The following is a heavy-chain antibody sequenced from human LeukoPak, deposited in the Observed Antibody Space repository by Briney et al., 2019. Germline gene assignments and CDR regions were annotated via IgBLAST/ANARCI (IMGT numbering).Heavy chain of an antibody. CDR3: ARGHGGSGSPYY. J-gene: IGHJ4*02. Sequence: GGSLRLSCAASGFTFSSYAMHWVRQAPGKGLEYVSAISGNGGSTYYADSVKGRFTISRDNSKNTLYLQMGSLRAEDMAVYYCARGHGGSGSPYYWGQGTLVTVFS. D-gene: IGHD3-10*01. CDR2: ISGNGGST. CDR1: GFTFSSYA. V-gene: IGHV3-64*02.